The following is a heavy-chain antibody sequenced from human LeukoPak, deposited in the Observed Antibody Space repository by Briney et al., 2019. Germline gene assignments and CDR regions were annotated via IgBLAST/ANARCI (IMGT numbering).Heavy chain of an antibody. Sequence: GGSLRLSCAASGFTFSSYGMHWVRQAPGKGLEWVAVISYDGSNKYYADSVKGRFTISRDNSKNTLYLQMNSLRAEDTAVYYCARHLSGITGYTYGRGIDYWGQGTLLTVSS. V-gene: IGHV3-30*03. J-gene: IGHJ4*02. D-gene: IGHD5-18*01. CDR3: ARHLSGITGYTYGRGIDY. CDR2: ISYDGSNK. CDR1: GFTFSSYG.